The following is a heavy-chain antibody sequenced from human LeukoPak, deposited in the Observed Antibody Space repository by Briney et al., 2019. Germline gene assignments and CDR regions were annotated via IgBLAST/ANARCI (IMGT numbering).Heavy chain of an antibody. CDR1: GGSISSYY. CDR2: IYYSGST. V-gene: IGHV4-59*12. CDR3: ARFTVTDRYLDY. J-gene: IGHJ4*02. Sequence: PSETLSLTCTVSGGSISSYYWSWIRQPPGKGLEWIGYIYYSGSTNYNPSLKSRVTISVDTSKNQFSLKLSSVTAADTAVYYCARFTVTDRYLDYWGQGTLVTVSS. D-gene: IGHD4-11*01.